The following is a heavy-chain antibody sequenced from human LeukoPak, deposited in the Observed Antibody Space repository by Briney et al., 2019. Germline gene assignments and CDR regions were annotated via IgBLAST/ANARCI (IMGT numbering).Heavy chain of an antibody. CDR2: IYYSGST. J-gene: IGHJ4*02. V-gene: IGHV4-39*01. CDR3: ARCLLVRLYSGSYYPDY. CDR1: GVSISSSSYY. D-gene: IGHD1-26*01. Sequence: SETLSLTCTISGVSISSSSYYWGWIRQPPGKGLEWIGSIYYSGSTYYNPSLRSRVIISVDTSKNQFSLKLNSVTAADTAVYYCARCLLVRLYSGSYYPDYWGQGTLVTVPS.